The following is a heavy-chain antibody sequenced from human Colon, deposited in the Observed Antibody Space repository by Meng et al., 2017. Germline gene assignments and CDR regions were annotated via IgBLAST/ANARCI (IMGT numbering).Heavy chain of an antibody. D-gene: IGHD4-17*01. CDR3: ARLVTTVTTGNWFDP. CDR1: GSSTKSGSYY. V-gene: IGHV4-39*07. J-gene: IGHJ5*02. CDR2: IHNSGKT. Sequence: QLQMQESGLGLAKPSETLSLTCLVSGSSTKSGSYYLAWVRQDPGKGLEWIGSIHNSGKTYYNSSLKSRVTIVVDTSKNQFSLKLTSVTAADTAVYLCARLVTTVTTGNWFDPWGQGTLVTVSS.